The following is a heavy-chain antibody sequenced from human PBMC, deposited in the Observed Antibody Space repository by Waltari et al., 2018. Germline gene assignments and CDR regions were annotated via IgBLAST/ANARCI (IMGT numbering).Heavy chain of an antibody. CDR2: IYPGDSDT. D-gene: IGHD2-2*01. CDR3: ARPYCSSTSCYPYYFDY. J-gene: IGHJ4*02. CDR1: GYSFTSYW. Sequence: EVQLVQSGAEVKKPGESLKISCKGSGYSFTSYWIGWVRQMPGKGLEWMGVIYPGDSDTRYSPSFQGQVTISADKSISTAYLQWSSLKASDTAMYYCARPYCSSTSCYPYYFDYWGQGTLVTVSS. V-gene: IGHV5-51*01.